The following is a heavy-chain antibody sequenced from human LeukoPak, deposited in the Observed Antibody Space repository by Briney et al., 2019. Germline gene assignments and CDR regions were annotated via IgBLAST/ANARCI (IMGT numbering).Heavy chain of an antibody. D-gene: IGHD3-22*01. J-gene: IGHJ5*01. CDR1: GFSFDDYA. CDR3: ARESDSSGWYDS. V-gene: IGHV3-43*02. Sequence: PRGSLRLSCAAPGFSFDDYAIHWVRQAPGKGLEWVSLISGDGGSTFYADSVKGRFTISRDNSKNSLYLQMSSLRSEDTALYYCARESDSSGWYDSWGQGTLVTVSS. CDR2: ISGDGGST.